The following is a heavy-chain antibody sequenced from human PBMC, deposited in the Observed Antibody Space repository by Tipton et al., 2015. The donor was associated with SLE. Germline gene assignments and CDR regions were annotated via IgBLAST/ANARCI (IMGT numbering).Heavy chain of an antibody. J-gene: IGHJ6*03. D-gene: IGHD1-26*01. CDR1: GYTFTSYD. V-gene: IGHV1-8*01. CDR2: MNPNSGNT. CDR3: ARERGGGSYPRRYYYYYYMDV. Sequence: QLVQSGAEVKKPGASVKVSCKASGYTFTSYDINWVRQATGQGLEWMGWMNPNSGNTGYAQKFQGRVTMTRNTSISTAYMELSSLRSGDPAVYYCARERGGGSYPRRYYYYYYMDVWGKGTTVTVSS.